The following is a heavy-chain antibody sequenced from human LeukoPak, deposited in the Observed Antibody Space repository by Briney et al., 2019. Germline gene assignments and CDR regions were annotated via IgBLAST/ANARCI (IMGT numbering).Heavy chain of an antibody. CDR3: ARGSSSGWYNWFDA. CDR1: GDSISSYY. CDR2: IYYSGST. V-gene: IGHV4-59*01. J-gene: IGHJ5*02. Sequence: SETLSLPFRVSGDSISSYYLSWIRPPPGKGLEWIGYIYYSGSTNYNPSLKSRVTISVDTSKNQFSLNLSSVPAADTAVYYCARGSSSGWYNWFDAWGQGTLVTVSS. D-gene: IGHD6-13*01.